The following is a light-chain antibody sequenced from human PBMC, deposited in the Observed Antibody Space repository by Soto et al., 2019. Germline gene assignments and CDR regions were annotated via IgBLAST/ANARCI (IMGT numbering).Light chain of an antibody. Sequence: QSALTQPASLSGSPGQSITISCTGTSSDGGGYNYVSWYQQHPGKAPKLMIYDVSNRPSGVSNRFSGSKSGNTASLTISGLQAEDDADYYCSSYTSSSTYVFGTGTKLTVL. CDR1: SSDGGGYNY. J-gene: IGLJ1*01. CDR2: DVS. V-gene: IGLV2-14*01. CDR3: SSYTSSSTYV.